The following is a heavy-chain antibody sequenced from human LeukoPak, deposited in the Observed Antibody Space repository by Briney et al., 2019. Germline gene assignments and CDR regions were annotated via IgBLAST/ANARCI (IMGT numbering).Heavy chain of an antibody. J-gene: IGHJ6*02. V-gene: IGHV4-59*01. CDR1: DGSISTFY. CDR3: ARFRRDGYNYDYYYGMDV. Sequence: SETLSRTCAVSDGSISTFYWSWIRQPPGKGLEWIGYTHYSGTTYYNPSLKSRVTMSVNTSKHQFSLEMTSVTAADTAVYYCARFRRDGYNYDYYYGMDVWGQGTTVTVSS. CDR2: THYSGTT. D-gene: IGHD5-24*01.